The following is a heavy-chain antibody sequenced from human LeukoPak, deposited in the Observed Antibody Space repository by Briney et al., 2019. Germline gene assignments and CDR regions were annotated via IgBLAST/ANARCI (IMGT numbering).Heavy chain of an antibody. J-gene: IGHJ4*02. CDR3: ARVRDDYVWGSYRSGAYYFDY. Sequence: PSQTLSLTCTVSGGSISSGGYYWSWIRQHPGKGLEWIGCIYYSGSTYYNPSLKSRVTISVDTSKNQFSLKLSSVTAADTAVYYCARVRDDYVWGSYRSGAYYFDYWGQGTLVTVSS. CDR2: IYYSGST. D-gene: IGHD3-16*02. V-gene: IGHV4-31*03. CDR1: GGSISSGGYY.